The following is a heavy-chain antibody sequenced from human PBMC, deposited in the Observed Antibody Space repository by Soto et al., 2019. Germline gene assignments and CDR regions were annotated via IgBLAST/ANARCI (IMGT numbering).Heavy chain of an antibody. D-gene: IGHD6-13*01. V-gene: IGHV4-34*01. CDR1: GGSFSGYY. Sequence: SETLSLTCAVYGGSFSGYYWSWIRQPPGKGLEWIGEINHSGSTNYNPSLKSRVTISVDTSKNQFSLKLSSVTAADTAVYYCTRRSSSSSWFDPWGQGTRVTVPS. J-gene: IGHJ5*02. CDR2: INHSGST. CDR3: TRRSSSSSWFDP.